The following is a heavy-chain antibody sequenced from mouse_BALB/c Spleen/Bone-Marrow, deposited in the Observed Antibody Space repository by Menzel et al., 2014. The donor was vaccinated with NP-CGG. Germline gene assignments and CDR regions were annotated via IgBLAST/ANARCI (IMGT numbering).Heavy chain of an antibody. Sequence: VQLQQSGAELVKPGASVKLPCTASGFNIKDTYMHWVKQRPEQGLEWIGRIDPANGNTKYDPKFQGKATITADTSSNTASLQLSSLTSEDTAVYYCATYYRYDRRFAYWGQGTLVTVSA. CDR3: ATYYRYDRRFAY. D-gene: IGHD2-14*01. CDR2: IDPANGNT. V-gene: IGHV14-3*02. CDR1: GFNIKDTY. J-gene: IGHJ3*01.